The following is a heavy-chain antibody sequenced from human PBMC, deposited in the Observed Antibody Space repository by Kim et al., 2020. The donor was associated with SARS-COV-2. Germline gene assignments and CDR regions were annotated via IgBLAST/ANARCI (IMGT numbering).Heavy chain of an antibody. CDR3: ARDQPAMTVVNTYPAC. CDR1: GLKFEKYG. D-gene: IGHD4-17*01. V-gene: IGHV3-33*08. Sequence: GGSLRLSCTTSGLKFEKYGMHWIRQAPGKGLEWVAVIWYDGSSEFYADSVKGRFTISRAISKNTLYLQMNRLRAEDTAVYYCARDQPAMTVVNTYPACWGQLTLLTVSS. CDR2: IWYDGSSE. J-gene: IGHJ4*02.